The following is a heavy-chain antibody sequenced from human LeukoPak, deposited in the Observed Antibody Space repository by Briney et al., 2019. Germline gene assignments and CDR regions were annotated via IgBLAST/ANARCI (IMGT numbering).Heavy chain of an antibody. D-gene: IGHD3-3*01. CDR3: ARGPLGRFPDYYYYYMDV. J-gene: IGHJ6*03. V-gene: IGHV1-69*05. CDR2: IIPIFGTA. Sequence: EASVKVSCKASGYTFTSYGISWVRQAPGQGLEWMGGIIPIFGTANYAQKFQGRVTITTDESTSTAYMELSSLRSEDTAVYYCARGPLGRFPDYYYYYMDVWGKGTTVTVSS. CDR1: GYTFTSYG.